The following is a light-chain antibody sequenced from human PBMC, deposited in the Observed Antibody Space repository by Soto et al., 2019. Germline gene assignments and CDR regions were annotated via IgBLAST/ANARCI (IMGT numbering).Light chain of an antibody. J-gene: IGLJ2*01. V-gene: IGLV1-44*01. Sequence: QSVLTQPPSASGTXGXRXTISCSGSSSNIGSNTVNWYQQLPGTAPKLLIYSNNQRPSGVPDRFSGSKSGTSASLAISGLQSEDEADYYCAAWDDSLNGVVFGGGTKLTVL. CDR3: AAWDDSLNGVV. CDR1: SSNIGSNT. CDR2: SNN.